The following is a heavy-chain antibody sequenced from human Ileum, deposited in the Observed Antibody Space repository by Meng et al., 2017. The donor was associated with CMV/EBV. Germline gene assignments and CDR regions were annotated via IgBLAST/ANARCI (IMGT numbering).Heavy chain of an antibody. CDR2: INPNSGGT. CDR3: ARPYTSGWSNWFDP. J-gene: IGHJ5*02. V-gene: IGHV1-2*02. D-gene: IGHD6-19*01. Sequence: QVHLVQSGAEVKKPGDAVKVSCKASGYIFTAYYIYWVRQAPGQGLEWMGWINPNSGGTNYAQKFQGKITMTRDTSISTVYMDLTTITSDDTAVYYCARPYTSGWSNWFDPWGQGTLVTVSS. CDR1: GYIFTAYY.